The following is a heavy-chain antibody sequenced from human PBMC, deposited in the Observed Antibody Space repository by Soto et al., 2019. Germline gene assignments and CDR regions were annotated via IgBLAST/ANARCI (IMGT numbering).Heavy chain of an antibody. Sequence: PSETLSLTCTVSDGSISNFYWSWIRQPPGKGLEWIGYISSSGNTNYKPSLKSRVSISVDTSKNQFSLNLTSVTAADTAVYYCARAPMVLTRSYFDSWGQVTPVTFSS. J-gene: IGHJ4*02. D-gene: IGHD3-22*01. V-gene: IGHV4-59*01. CDR1: DGSISNFY. CDR2: ISSSGNT. CDR3: ARAPMVLTRSYFDS.